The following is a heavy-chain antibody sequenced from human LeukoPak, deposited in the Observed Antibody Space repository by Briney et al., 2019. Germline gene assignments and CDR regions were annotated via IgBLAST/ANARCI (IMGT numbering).Heavy chain of an antibody. CDR1: GYTFTSYG. CDR2: MNPNSGNT. J-gene: IGHJ4*02. V-gene: IGHV1-8*01. CDR3: ARDFRSVRYC. Sequence: GASVKVSCKASGYTFTSYGINWVRQATGQGLEWMGWMNPNSGNTGYAQKFQGRVTMTRHTSMSTAYMELSSLRSEDTAVYYCARDFRSVRYCWGQGTVDPVSS. D-gene: IGHD3-3*01.